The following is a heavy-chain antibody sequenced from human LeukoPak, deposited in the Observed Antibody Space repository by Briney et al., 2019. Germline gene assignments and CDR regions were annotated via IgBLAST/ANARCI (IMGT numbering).Heavy chain of an antibody. D-gene: IGHD2-2*02. Sequence: VASVKVSCKVSGYTLTELSMHWVRQAPGKGLEWMGGLDPEDGETIYAQKFQGRVTMTEDTSTDTAYMELSSLRSEDTAVYYCARVMCSSTSCYTYDAFDIWGQGTMVTVSS. CDR3: ARVMCSSTSCYTYDAFDI. J-gene: IGHJ3*02. V-gene: IGHV1-24*01. CDR1: GYTLTELS. CDR2: LDPEDGET.